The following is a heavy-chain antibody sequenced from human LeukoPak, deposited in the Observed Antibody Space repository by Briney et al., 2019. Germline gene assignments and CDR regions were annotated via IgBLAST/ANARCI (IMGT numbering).Heavy chain of an antibody. CDR3: ARARYRSGSYDDAFDI. V-gene: IGHV4-59*08. CDR2: IYFSGST. D-gene: IGHD3-10*01. J-gene: IGHJ3*02. CDR1: GGSISSYY. Sequence: PSETLSLTCTVSGGSISSYYWSWIRQPPGKGLEWIGNIYFSGSTKYNPSLKRRVTMLVDTSKNQFSLKLSSVTAPNTTVYYSARARYRSGSYDDAFDIWGQGTMVTVSS.